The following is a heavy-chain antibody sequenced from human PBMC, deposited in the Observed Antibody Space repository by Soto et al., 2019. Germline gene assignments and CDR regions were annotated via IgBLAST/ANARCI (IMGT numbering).Heavy chain of an antibody. CDR3: ARAPGYTYAYDY. V-gene: IGHV2-70*04. J-gene: IGHJ4*02. D-gene: IGHD5-18*01. CDR2: IDWDDAK. CDR1: GFSLSAGGMR. Sequence: GSGPTLVNPTQTLTLTCTFSGFSLSAGGMRVSWIRQPPGKALEWLARIDWDDAKFYASSLQTRLTISKGPSKNQVILTMTNVAPVDTGTYYCARAPGYTYAYDYWGQGTLVTVSS.